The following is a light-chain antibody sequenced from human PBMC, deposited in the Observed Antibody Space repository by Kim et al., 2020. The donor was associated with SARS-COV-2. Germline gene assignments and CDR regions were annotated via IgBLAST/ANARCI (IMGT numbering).Light chain of an antibody. CDR2: DNN. J-gene: IGLJ2*01. Sequence: ATIACTGSSSNIGTGYDVHWYQQLPGTAPNLLIYDNNNRPSGVPDRFSGSKSGTSASLAITGLQAEDEADYYCQSYDSSLSGFVVFGGGTQLTVL. CDR3: QSYDSSLSGFVV. V-gene: IGLV1-40*01. CDR1: SSNIGTGYD.